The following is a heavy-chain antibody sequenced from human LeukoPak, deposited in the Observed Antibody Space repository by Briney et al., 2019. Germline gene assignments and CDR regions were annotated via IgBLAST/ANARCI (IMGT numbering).Heavy chain of an antibody. CDR1: GGSISSSSYY. CDR2: IYYSGST. CDR3: ARDPDHSSSWYSLYYYYGMDV. V-gene: IGHV4-39*07. J-gene: IGHJ6*02. Sequence: SETLSLTCTVSGGSISSSSYYWGWIRQPPGKGLEWIGSIYYSGSTYYNPSLKSRVTISVDTSKNQFSLKLSSVTAADTAVYYCARDPDHSSSWYSLYYYYGMDVWGQGTTVTVSS. D-gene: IGHD6-13*01.